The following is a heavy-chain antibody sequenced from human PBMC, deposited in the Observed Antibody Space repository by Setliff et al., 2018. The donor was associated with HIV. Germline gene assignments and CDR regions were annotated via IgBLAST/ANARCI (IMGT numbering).Heavy chain of an antibody. D-gene: IGHD3-16*01. CDR3: ARGVLITFGYQNWFDP. J-gene: IGHJ5*02. V-gene: IGHV1-18*01. CDR2: ISPYNGNT. CDR1: GYSFTSYG. Sequence: ASVKVSCKASGYSFTSYGINWVRQAPGQGLEWMGWISPYNGNTDYAQNFQGRVTMATDTSTSTVYMELRSLISDDTAVYYCARGVLITFGYQNWFDPWGQGTLVTVSS.